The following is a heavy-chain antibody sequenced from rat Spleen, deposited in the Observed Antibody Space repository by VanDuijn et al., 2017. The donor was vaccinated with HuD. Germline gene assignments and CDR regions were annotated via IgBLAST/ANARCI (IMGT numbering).Heavy chain of an antibody. J-gene: IGHJ2*01. Sequence: EVQLVESGGGLVQPGRSLKLSCVASGFTFKNSWMSWVRQAPGKGLEWIASITKTGGNIYYPDSVKGRFTISRDDAQNTLYLQMDSLKSEDTATYYCARSVFDYWGQGVMVTVSS. CDR2: ITKTGGNI. CDR1: GFTFKNSW. CDR3: ARSVFDY. V-gene: IGHV5-31*01.